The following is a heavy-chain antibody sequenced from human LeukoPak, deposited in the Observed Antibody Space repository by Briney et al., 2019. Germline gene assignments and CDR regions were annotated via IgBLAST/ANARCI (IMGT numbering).Heavy chain of an antibody. J-gene: IGHJ4*02. CDR3: AKDITIFGVVIQYYFDY. CDR2: ISGSGGRP. Sequence: GGSLRLSCAASGFTFSSYAMSWVRQAPGEGLEWVSAISGSGGRPYYADSVKGRFTISRDNSKNTLYLQMNSLRAEDTAVYYCAKDITIFGVVIQYYFDYWGQGTLVTVSS. CDR1: GFTFSSYA. V-gene: IGHV3-23*01. D-gene: IGHD3-3*01.